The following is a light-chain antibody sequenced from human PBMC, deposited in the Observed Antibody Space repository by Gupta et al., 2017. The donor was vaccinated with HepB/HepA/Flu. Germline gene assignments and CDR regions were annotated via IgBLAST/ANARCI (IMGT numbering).Light chain of an antibody. CDR3: QHNNTDPLT. J-gene: IGKJ2*01. CDR2: AAS. Sequence: EIRVSQSPSSLFALVGDRVIITCRAIQAFSEYLNWYQQNPGKAPSLLIYAASKLRSGVPSRFSGSGSGTDYTLTISSLQPEDFATYYCQHNNTDPLTFGQGTKVEIK. CDR1: QAFSEY. V-gene: IGKV1-39*01.